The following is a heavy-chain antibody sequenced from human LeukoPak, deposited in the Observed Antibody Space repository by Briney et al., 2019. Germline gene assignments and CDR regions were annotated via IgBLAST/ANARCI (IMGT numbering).Heavy chain of an antibody. Sequence: GRSLRLSRAASGFTLSNYWMSWARQVPGRGLEWVANIKQDGSEKYYVDSVKGRFTISRDNAKNSPYLQMNSLRAEVTAVYYCAKDGRRNQDKDYVGYHFEYWGQGALVTVSS. J-gene: IGHJ4*02. V-gene: IGHV3-7*01. CDR2: IKQDGSEK. CDR1: GFTLSNYW. CDR3: AKDGRRNQDKDYVGYHFEY. D-gene: IGHD3-16*01.